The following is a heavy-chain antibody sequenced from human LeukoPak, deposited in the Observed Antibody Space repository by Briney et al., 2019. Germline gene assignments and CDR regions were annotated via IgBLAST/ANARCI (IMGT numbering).Heavy chain of an antibody. CDR3: ARQNSSGWTDDNWFDP. CDR2: ISAYNGNT. J-gene: IGHJ5*02. Sequence: GASVKVSCKASGYTFTSYGISWVRQAPGQGLEWMGWISAYNGNTNYAQKLQGRVTMTTDTSTSTAYMELRSLRSDDTAVYYCARQNSSGWTDDNWFDPWGQGTLVTVSS. V-gene: IGHV1-18*01. D-gene: IGHD6-19*01. CDR1: GYTFTSYG.